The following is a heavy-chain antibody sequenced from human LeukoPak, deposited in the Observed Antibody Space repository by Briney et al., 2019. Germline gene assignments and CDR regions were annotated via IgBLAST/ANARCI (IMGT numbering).Heavy chain of an antibody. CDR2: IKQDGGEK. CDR3: ARDGRPLDY. V-gene: IGHV3-7*03. CDR1: GFLLSNYW. J-gene: IGHJ4*02. Sequence: GGSLRLSCAASGFLLSNYWMSWVRQAPGKGLEWVANIKQDGGEKYYVDSVKGRFTISRDNAKNSLYLQMNSLRVEDTAVYYCARDGRPLDYWGQGTLVTVSS.